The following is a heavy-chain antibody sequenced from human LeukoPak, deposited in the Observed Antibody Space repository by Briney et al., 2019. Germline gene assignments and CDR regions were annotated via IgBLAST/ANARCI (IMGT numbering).Heavy chain of an antibody. Sequence: GGSLRLSCAASGFTFSSYGMHWVRQAPGKGLEWVAFIRYDGSNKYYADSVKGRFTISRDNSKNTLYLQMNSLRAEDTAVYYCARDESAAGAFDIWGQGTMVTVSS. D-gene: IGHD2-15*01. CDR3: ARDESAAGAFDI. V-gene: IGHV3-30*02. J-gene: IGHJ3*02. CDR2: IRYDGSNK. CDR1: GFTFSSYG.